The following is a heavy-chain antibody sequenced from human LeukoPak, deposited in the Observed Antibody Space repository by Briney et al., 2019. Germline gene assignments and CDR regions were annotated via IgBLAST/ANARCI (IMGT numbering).Heavy chain of an antibody. CDR3: ARVGGYSYGRIFDY. J-gene: IGHJ4*02. Sequence: GGSLRLSCAASGFTFSSYDMHWVRQATGKGLEWVSTIGTAGDTYYPGSVKGRFTISRENAKNSLYLQMNSLRAEDTAVYYCARVGGYSYGRIFDYWGQGTLVTVSS. D-gene: IGHD5-18*01. CDR2: IGTAGDT. CDR1: GFTFSSYD. V-gene: IGHV3-13*01.